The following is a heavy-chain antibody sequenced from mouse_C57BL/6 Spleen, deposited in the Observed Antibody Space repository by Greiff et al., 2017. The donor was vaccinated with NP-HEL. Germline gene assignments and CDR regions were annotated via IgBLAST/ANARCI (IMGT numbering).Heavy chain of an antibody. Sequence: QVQLQQPGAELVRPGSSVKLSCKASGYTFTSYWMHWVKQRPIQGLEWIGNIDPSDSETHYNQKFKDKATLTVDKSSSTAYMQLSSLTSEDSAVYYCARDGSSGYAMDYWGQGTSVTVSS. D-gene: IGHD3-2*02. CDR3: ARDGSSGYAMDY. CDR1: GYTFTSYW. CDR2: IDPSDSET. J-gene: IGHJ4*01. V-gene: IGHV1-52*01.